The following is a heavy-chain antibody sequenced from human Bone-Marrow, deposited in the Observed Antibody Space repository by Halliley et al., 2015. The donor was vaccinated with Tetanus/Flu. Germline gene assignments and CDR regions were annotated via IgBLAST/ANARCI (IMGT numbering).Heavy chain of an antibody. D-gene: IGHD5-12*01. Sequence: SGGSTNYADSAKGRFTISRHNSKNTLYLQMNSLRPEDTAVYYCARGLRGYSGYDYIYYNAMDLWGQGTTVSVSS. J-gene: IGHJ6*02. CDR3: ARGLRGYSGYDYIYYNAMDL. CDR2: SGGST. V-gene: IGHV3-53*04.